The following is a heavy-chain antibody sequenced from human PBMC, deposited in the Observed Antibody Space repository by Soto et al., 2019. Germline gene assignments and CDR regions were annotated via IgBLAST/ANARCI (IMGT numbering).Heavy chain of an antibody. V-gene: IGHV3-74*01. CDR3: AGFRLAAGGTCLDY. CDR2: SSNDGSST. D-gene: IGHD6-13*01. Sequence: EVPLVESGGGLVQPGGSLRLSCAASGFTFSSYWMHWVRQAPGKGLVWVSRSSNDGSSTNCADSVKGRFTSSRDNAKSPRYLQKITLCANDPAVYYCAGFRLAAGGTCLDYWCQGPLVTVSS. CDR1: GFTFSSYW. J-gene: IGHJ4*02.